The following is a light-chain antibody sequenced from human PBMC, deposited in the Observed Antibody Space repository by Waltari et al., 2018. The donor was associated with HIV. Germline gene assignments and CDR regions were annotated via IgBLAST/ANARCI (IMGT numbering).Light chain of an antibody. J-gene: IGKJ5*01. CDR1: QSLNNH. CDR3: QQTDSFPHT. V-gene: IGKV1-39*01. Sequence: DIQMTQSPSSLSASLGDRVTITCRASQSLNNHLNWYQQTPGKAPELLIHATSTLHSGVPSRFSGSGYGTDFTLSISSLQLEDLATYYCQQTDSFPHTFGQGTRLEIK. CDR2: ATS.